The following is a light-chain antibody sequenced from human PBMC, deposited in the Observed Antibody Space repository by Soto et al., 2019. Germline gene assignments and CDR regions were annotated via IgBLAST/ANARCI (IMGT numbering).Light chain of an antibody. CDR1: QSVSRSY. J-gene: IGKJ1*01. CDR3: QQYGSSPRT. CDR2: GAS. V-gene: IGKV3-20*01. Sequence: EIVLTQFPGTLSLSPGERATLSCRASQSVSRSYLAWYQQKPGQAPRLLVSGASSRATGIPDRFSGSGSGTDFPLTISRLEPEDFAVYFCQQYGSSPRTFGQGTKVEMK.